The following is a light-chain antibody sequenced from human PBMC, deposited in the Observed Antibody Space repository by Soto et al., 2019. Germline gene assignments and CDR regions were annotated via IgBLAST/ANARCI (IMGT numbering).Light chain of an antibody. Sequence: AIRMTQSPSSLSASTGDRVTITCRASQGISSYLAWYQQKPGKAPKLLIYAASTLQSGVPSRFSGSGSGTDFTLTISSLQPEDFATYYCQQCYNFPYTFGQGTKVDI. V-gene: IGKV1-8*01. J-gene: IGKJ2*01. CDR2: AAS. CDR3: QQCYNFPYT. CDR1: QGISSY.